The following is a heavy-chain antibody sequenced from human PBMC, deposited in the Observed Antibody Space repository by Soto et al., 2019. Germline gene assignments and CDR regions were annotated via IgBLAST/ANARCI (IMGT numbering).Heavy chain of an antibody. CDR3: ARTRITYYYDSSGHDDAFDI. CDR1: GFSLSTSGMR. CDR2: IDWDDDK. D-gene: IGHD3-22*01. J-gene: IGHJ3*02. V-gene: IGHV2-70*04. Sequence: GSGPTLVNPTQTLTLTCTFSGFSLSTSGMRVSWIRQPPGKALEWLARIDWDDDKFYSTSLKTRLTISKDTSKNQVVLTMTNMDPVDTATYYCARTRITYYYDSSGHDDAFDIWGQGTMVTVSS.